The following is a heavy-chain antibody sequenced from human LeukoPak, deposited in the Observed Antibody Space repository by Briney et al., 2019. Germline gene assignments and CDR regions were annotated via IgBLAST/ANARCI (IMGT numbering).Heavy chain of an antibody. Sequence: GGSLRLSCAASGFIFSSSEMNWVRQAPGKGLEWVSYISSSGYTIYYADSVKGRFTISRDNSKNSVYLQMNSLRAEDTAVYYCARGRYDSSGSYSLFDYWGQGTLVTVSS. V-gene: IGHV3-48*03. CDR1: GFIFSSSE. CDR2: ISSSGYTI. J-gene: IGHJ4*02. CDR3: ARGRYDSSGSYSLFDY. D-gene: IGHD3-22*01.